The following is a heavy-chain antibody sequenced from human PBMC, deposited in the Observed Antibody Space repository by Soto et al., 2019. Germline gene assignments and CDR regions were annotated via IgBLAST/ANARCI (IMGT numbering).Heavy chain of an antibody. CDR2: INHSGST. CDR3: ARVRGWDYVGGSYRSLRDYGMDV. CDR1: GGSFSGYY. D-gene: IGHD3-16*02. Sequence: QVQLQQWGAGLLKPSETLSLTCAVYGGSFSGYYWSWLRQPPGKGLEWIGEINHSGSTNYNPSLKSRATTTLDTSKIQFSLKLSSVTAAETAVYYCARVRGWDYVGGSYRSLRDYGMDVWGQGTTVTVSS. J-gene: IGHJ6*02. V-gene: IGHV4-34*01.